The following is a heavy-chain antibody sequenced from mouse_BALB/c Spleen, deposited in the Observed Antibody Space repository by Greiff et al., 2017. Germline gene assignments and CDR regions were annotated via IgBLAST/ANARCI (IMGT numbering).Heavy chain of an antibody. Sequence: QVQLQQSGPELVKPGASVKISCKASGYSFTGYFMNWVKQSHGKSLEWIGRIAPGSGSTYYNEMFKGKATLTVDTSSSTAYIQLSSLSSEDSAVYFCARGGYYGNSDYWGQGTTLTVSS. CDR1: GYSFTGYF. V-gene: IGHV1-77*01. CDR2: IAPGSGST. CDR3: ARGGYYGNSDY. J-gene: IGHJ2*01. D-gene: IGHD2-1*01.